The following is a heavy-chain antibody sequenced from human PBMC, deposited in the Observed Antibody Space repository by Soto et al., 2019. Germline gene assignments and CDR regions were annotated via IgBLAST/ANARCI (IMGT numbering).Heavy chain of an antibody. CDR1: SGSISSSNW. CDR3: ASLIAVANY. D-gene: IGHD6-19*01. CDR2: IYHSGTT. Sequence: SDTLSLTWAVSSGSISSSNWWSWVRQPPGKGLEWIGEIYHSGTTNYNPSLKSRVTISVDKSKNQFSLKLSSVTAADTAVYYCASLIAVANYWCQGPLLTLSS. J-gene: IGHJ4*02. V-gene: IGHV4-4*02.